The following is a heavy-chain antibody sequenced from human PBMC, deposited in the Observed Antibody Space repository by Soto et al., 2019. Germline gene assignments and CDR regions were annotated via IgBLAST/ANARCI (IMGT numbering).Heavy chain of an antibody. V-gene: IGHV3-23*01. CDR3: ARFSISWYDPFDT. J-gene: IGHJ3*02. D-gene: IGHD6-13*01. Sequence: EVQLLESGGGLVQPGGSLRLSCAASGFTFRSHAMSWVRQAPGKGLEWVSAISGSGGSTYYADSVKGRFTISRDNSKNTLYLQMNSLRAEDTAVYYCARFSISWYDPFDTWGQGTMVTVSS. CDR1: GFTFRSHA. CDR2: ISGSGGST.